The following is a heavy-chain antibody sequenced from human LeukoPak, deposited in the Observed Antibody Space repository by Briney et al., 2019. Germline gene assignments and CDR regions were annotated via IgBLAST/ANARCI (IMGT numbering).Heavy chain of an antibody. CDR3: AKIGVTGSWFFDL. CDR2: ISANSVYT. CDR1: GSTFSNHG. Sequence: GGSLRLSCVASGSTFSNHGMSWVRQDPGKGLEWVSSISANSVYTYYAASVKGRFTISRDNSKNTLFLQMNNMGAEDTAIYFCAKIGVTGSWFFDLWGRGTLLSVSS. D-gene: IGHD3-3*01. J-gene: IGHJ2*01. V-gene: IGHV3-23*01.